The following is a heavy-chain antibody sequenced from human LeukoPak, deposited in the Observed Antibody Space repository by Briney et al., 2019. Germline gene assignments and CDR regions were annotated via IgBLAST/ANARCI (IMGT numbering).Heavy chain of an antibody. Sequence: SETLSLTCTVSGGSISSSSYYWGWIRQPPGKGLEWIGSIYYSGSTYYNPFLKSRVTISVDTSKNQFSLKLSSVTAADTAVYYCARLVAVSTLTPAFDIWGQGTMVTVSS. CDR3: ARLVAVSTLTPAFDI. CDR1: GGSISSSSYY. CDR2: IYYSGST. V-gene: IGHV4-39*01. J-gene: IGHJ3*02. D-gene: IGHD2-15*01.